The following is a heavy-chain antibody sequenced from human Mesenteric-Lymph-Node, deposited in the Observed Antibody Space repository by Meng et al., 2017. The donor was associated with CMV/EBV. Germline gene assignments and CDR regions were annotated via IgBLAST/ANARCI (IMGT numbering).Heavy chain of an antibody. CDR3: AHRRGSGSSHQ. CDR2: IYWDDDK. Sequence: QITLWELSSTLVRLPQTLTLTCTFSGFSLSTYGVGIDWIRQPPGKALEWLALIYWDDDKRYNPSLKSRLTITKDTSKNQVVLTMTNMDPVDTATYYRAHRRGSGSSHQRGQGTLVTVSS. CDR1: GFSLSTYGVG. J-gene: IGHJ1*01. D-gene: IGHD3-10*01. V-gene: IGHV2-5*02.